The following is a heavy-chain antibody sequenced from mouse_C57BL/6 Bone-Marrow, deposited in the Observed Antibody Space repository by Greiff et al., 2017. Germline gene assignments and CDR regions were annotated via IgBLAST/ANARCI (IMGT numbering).Heavy chain of an antibody. CDR3: ARARGSGSTYFDY. CDR2: INYDGSST. V-gene: IGHV5-16*01. D-gene: IGHD1-1*01. J-gene: IGHJ2*01. Sequence: EVKLVESEGGLVQPGSSMKLSCTASGFTFSDYYMAWVRQVPEKGLEWVANINYDGSSTYYLDSLKSRFIISRDNAKNILYLQMSSLKSEDTATYYCARARGSGSTYFDYWGQGTTLTVSS. CDR1: GFTFSDYY.